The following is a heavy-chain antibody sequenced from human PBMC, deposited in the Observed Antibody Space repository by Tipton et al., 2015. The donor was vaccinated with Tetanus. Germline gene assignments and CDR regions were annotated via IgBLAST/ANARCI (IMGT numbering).Heavy chain of an antibody. Sequence: SLRLSCAASGFTFSSYAMSWVRQAPGKGLEWVSAISGSGGSTYYADSVKGRFTISRDNSKNTLYLQMNSLRAEDTAVYYCAKLLDLQWLVPNYDYWGQGTLVTVSS. V-gene: IGHV3-23*01. CDR1: GFTFSSYA. J-gene: IGHJ4*02. D-gene: IGHD6-19*01. CDR3: AKLLDLQWLVPNYDY. CDR2: ISGSGGST.